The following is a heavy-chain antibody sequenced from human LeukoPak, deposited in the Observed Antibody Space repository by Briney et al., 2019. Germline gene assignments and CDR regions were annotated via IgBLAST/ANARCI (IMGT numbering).Heavy chain of an antibody. V-gene: IGHV3-48*01. J-gene: IGHJ6*03. CDR3: ARVGKSDFWSGYYFQDYYYYMDV. CDR1: GFTFSSYS. D-gene: IGHD3-3*01. Sequence: GGSLRLSCAASGFTFSSYSMNWVRQAPGKGLEWVSYISSSSSTIYYADSVKGRFTISRDNAKNSLYLQMNSLRAEDTAVYYCARVGKSDFWSGYYFQDYYYYMDVWGKGTTVTVSS. CDR2: ISSSSSTI.